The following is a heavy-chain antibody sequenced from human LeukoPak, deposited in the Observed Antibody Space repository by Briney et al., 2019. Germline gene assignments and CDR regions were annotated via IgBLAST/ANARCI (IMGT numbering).Heavy chain of an antibody. J-gene: IGHJ4*02. V-gene: IGHV3-48*01. D-gene: IGHD3-3*01. CDR1: GFAFSSYS. CDR2: ISSSSTI. Sequence: PGGSLRLSCAASGFAFSSYSMNWVRQAPGKGLEWVSYISSSSTIYYADSVKGRFTISRDNAKNSLYLQMNSLRAEDTAVYYCARGQGDFWSGYYPYYFDYWGQGTLVTVSS. CDR3: ARGQGDFWSGYYPYYFDY.